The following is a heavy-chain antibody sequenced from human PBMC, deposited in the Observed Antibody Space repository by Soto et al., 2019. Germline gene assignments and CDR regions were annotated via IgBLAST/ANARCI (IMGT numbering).Heavy chain of an antibody. CDR3: ASVGLRYCSGGSCYPNYFDY. D-gene: IGHD2-15*01. CDR1: GGTFSSYA. CDR2: IIPIFGTA. J-gene: IGHJ4*02. Sequence: SVKVSCKASGGTFSSYAISWVRQAPGQGLEWMGGIIPIFGTANYAQKFQGRVTITADESTSTAYMELSSLRSEDTAVYYCASVGLRYCSGGSCYPNYFDYWGQGTLVTVSS. V-gene: IGHV1-69*13.